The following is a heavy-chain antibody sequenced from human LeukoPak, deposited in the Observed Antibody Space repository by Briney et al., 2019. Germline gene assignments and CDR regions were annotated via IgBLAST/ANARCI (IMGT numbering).Heavy chain of an antibody. CDR2: INHSGST. CDR3: ARDGSSSRNYYYYYMDV. Sequence: SETLSLICAVYGGSFSGYYWSWIRQPPGKGLEWIGEINHSGSTYYNPSLKSRITISVDTSKNQFSLKLSSVTAADTAVYYCARDGSSSRNYYYYYMDVWGKGTTVTVSS. CDR1: GGSFSGYY. D-gene: IGHD6-6*01. V-gene: IGHV4-34*01. J-gene: IGHJ6*03.